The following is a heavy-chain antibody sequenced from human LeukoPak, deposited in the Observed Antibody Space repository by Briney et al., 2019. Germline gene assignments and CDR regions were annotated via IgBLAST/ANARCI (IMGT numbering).Heavy chain of an antibody. CDR3: ARVYRSRKIRLGSRPPGGAFDI. D-gene: IGHD1-26*01. CDR2: INHSGST. Sequence: SETLSLTCAVYGGSFSGYYWSWIRQPPGKGLEWIGEINHSGSTNYNPSLKSRVTISVDTSKNQFSLKLSSVTAADTAVYYCARVYRSRKIRLGSRPPGGAFDIWGQGTMVTVSS. J-gene: IGHJ3*02. V-gene: IGHV4-34*01. CDR1: GGSFSGYY.